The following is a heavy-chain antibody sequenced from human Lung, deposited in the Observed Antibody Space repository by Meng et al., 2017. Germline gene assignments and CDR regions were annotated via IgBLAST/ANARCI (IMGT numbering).Heavy chain of an antibody. Sequence: QVHLLQSGHEVKTPGASVRVSCKASGYTFGSYGICWVRQAPGQGLEWMGWFVNYVDTYPAPKFQGRVTMTTDTHTNTAFMELRSLTSDDTAVYYCASGTPGRSYCDYWGQGTLVTVSS. CDR2: FVNYVDT. D-gene: IGHD2-15*01. CDR1: GYTFGSYG. V-gene: IGHV1-18*01. J-gene: IGHJ4*02. CDR3: ASGTPGRSYCDY.